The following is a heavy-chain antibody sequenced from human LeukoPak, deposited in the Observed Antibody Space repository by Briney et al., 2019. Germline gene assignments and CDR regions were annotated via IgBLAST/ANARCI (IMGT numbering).Heavy chain of an antibody. CDR2: ISGSGGGST. CDR3: AFTNYYDSSGYYAPRLDY. V-gene: IGHV3-23*01. D-gene: IGHD3-22*01. CDR1: GFTFSSSA. J-gene: IGHJ4*02. Sequence: GGSLRLSCAASGFTFSSSAMSWVRQAPGKGLEWVSGISGSGGGSTYYADSVKGRFTISRDNSKNTLYLQMNSLRAEDTAVYYCAFTNYYDSSGYYAPRLDYWGQGTLVTVSS.